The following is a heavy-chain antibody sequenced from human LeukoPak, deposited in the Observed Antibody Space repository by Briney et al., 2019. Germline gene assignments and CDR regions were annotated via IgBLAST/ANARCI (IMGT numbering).Heavy chain of an antibody. V-gene: IGHV4-39*07. D-gene: IGHD3-10*01. Sequence: SETLSLTCTVSGGSISSSDYYWSWIRQPPGKGLEWIGEINHSGSTNYNPSLKSRVTISVDTSKNQFSLKLSSVTAADTAVYYCAREKRAFTMVRGVTRYYYYGMDVWGQGTTVTVSS. J-gene: IGHJ6*02. CDR3: AREKRAFTMVRGVTRYYYYGMDV. CDR1: GGSISSSDYY. CDR2: INHSGST.